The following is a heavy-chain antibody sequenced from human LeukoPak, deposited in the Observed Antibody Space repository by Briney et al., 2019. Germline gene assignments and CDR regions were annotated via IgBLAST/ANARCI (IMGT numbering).Heavy chain of an antibody. CDR3: ARESSYDAFDI. CDR1: GVSISSYY. Sequence: SGTLSLTCTVSGVSISSYYWSWIRQPPGKGLEWIGYIYYSGSTNYNPSLKSRVTISVDTSKNQLSLKLSSVTAADTAVYYCARESSYDAFDIWGQGTMVTVSS. V-gene: IGHV4-59*01. CDR2: IYYSGST. J-gene: IGHJ3*02.